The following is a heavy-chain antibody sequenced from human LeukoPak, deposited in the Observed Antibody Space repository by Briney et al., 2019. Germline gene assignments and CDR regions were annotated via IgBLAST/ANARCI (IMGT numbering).Heavy chain of an antibody. V-gene: IGHV3-23*01. J-gene: IGHJ4*02. Sequence: GGSLRLSCAASGFTFSSYAMSWVRQAPGKGLEWVSGISGSGGSTYYADSVKGRFTISRDNSKNTLYLQMCGLRAEDTAVYYCAKDPSRIAAADTDYWGQGTLVTVSS. CDR2: ISGSGGST. D-gene: IGHD6-13*01. CDR3: AKDPSRIAAADTDY. CDR1: GFTFSSYA.